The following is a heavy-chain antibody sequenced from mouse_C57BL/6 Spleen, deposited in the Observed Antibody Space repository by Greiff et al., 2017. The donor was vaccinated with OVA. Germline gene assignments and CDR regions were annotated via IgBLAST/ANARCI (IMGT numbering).Heavy chain of an antibody. Sequence: DVKLQESGAELVRPGASVKLSCTASGFNIKDDYMHWVKQRPEQGLEWIGWIDPENGDTEYASKFQGKATITADTSSNTAYLQLSSLTSEDTAVYYCTTSNYFMDYWGQGTSVTVSS. CDR3: TTSNYFMDY. CDR2: IDPENGDT. CDR1: GFNIKDDY. J-gene: IGHJ4*01. V-gene: IGHV14-4*01.